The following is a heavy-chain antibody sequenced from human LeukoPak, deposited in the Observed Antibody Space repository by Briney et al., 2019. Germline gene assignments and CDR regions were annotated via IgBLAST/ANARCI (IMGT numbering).Heavy chain of an antibody. J-gene: IGHJ4*02. V-gene: IGHV4-34*01. Sequence: SETLSLTCAGYGGSFSGYYWSWIRQPPGKGLEWIGEINHSGSTNYNPSLKSRVTISVDTSKNQFSLKLSSVTAADTAVCYCARVNHSXXXYYWGQGTLVTVSS. CDR3: ARVNHSXXXYY. CDR2: INHSGST. D-gene: IGHD6-19*01. CDR1: GGSFSGYY.